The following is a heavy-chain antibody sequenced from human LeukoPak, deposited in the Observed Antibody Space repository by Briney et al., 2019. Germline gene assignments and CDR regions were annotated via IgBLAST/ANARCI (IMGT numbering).Heavy chain of an antibody. Sequence: GASVKVSCKASGYTFTSYDINWVRQATGQGLEWMGWMNPNSGNTGYAQKFQGRVTMTRNTSISTAYMELSSQRSEDTAVYYCARGLMVYAGIRFDPWGQGTLVTVSS. D-gene: IGHD2-8*01. CDR1: GYTFTSYD. V-gene: IGHV1-8*01. CDR3: ARGLMVYAGIRFDP. CDR2: MNPNSGNT. J-gene: IGHJ5*02.